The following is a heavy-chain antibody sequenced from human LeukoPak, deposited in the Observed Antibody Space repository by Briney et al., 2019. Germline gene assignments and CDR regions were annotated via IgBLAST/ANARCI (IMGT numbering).Heavy chain of an antibody. Sequence: GGSLRLSCAASGFTFNSYEMNWVRQAPGKGLEWISYISSSGSTIYYADSVKGRFTISRDNAKNSLYLQMNSLRAEDTAVYYCARAPRFRLVGVPKGPFDPWGQGTLVTVSS. J-gene: IGHJ5*02. D-gene: IGHD3-10*01. CDR2: ISSSGSTI. CDR1: GFTFNSYE. V-gene: IGHV3-48*03. CDR3: ARAPRFRLVGVPKGPFDP.